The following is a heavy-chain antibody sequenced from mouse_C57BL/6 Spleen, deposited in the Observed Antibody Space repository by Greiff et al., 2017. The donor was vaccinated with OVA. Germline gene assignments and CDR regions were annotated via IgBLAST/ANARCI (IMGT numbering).Heavy chain of an antibody. D-gene: IGHD2-3*01. CDR3: TRCDGYDYAMDY. V-gene: IGHV1-15*01. J-gene: IGHJ4*01. Sequence: QVQLQQSGAELVRPGASVTLSCKASGYTFTDYEMHWVKQTPVHGLEWIGAIDPETGGTAYNQKFKGKAILTADKSSSTAYMELRSLTSEDSAVYYCTRCDGYDYAMDYWGQGTSVTVSS. CDR2: IDPETGGT. CDR1: GYTFTDYE.